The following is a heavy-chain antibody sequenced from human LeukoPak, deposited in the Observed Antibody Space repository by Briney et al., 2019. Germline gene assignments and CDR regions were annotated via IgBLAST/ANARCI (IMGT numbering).Heavy chain of an antibody. J-gene: IGHJ4*02. CDR3: ARIFQGYCSGGSCYIHY. V-gene: IGHV3-23*01. Sequence: GGSLRLSCAASGFTFSSYAMSWVRQAPGKGLEWVSAISGSGGSTYYADPVKGRFTISRDNSKNTLYLQMNSLRAEDTAVYYCARIFQGYCSGGSCYIHYWGQGTLVTVSS. CDR1: GFTFSSYA. D-gene: IGHD2-15*01. CDR2: ISGSGGST.